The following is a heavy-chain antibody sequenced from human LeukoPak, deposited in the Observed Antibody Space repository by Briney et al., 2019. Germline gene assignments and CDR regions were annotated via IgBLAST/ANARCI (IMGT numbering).Heavy chain of an antibody. CDR1: GGSISTYY. Sequence: TETLSLTCTVSGGSISTYYWSWIRQPPGKGLEWIGHIHGSGETNYNPSLKSRVTMSPDTSRNQFSLKVNSVTAADTAVYYCARDTYYSGSGTYFEDYFDSWGQGILVTVSS. CDR2: IHGSGET. D-gene: IGHD3-10*01. J-gene: IGHJ4*02. V-gene: IGHV4-59*12. CDR3: ARDTYYSGSGTYFEDYFDS.